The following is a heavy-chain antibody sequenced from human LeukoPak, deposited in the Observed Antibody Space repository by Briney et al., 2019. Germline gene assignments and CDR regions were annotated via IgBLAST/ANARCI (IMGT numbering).Heavy chain of an antibody. CDR3: AKDPNCDFWSGYYNGGFDY. CDR1: GFTFGDYA. Sequence: GGSLRLSCAASGFTFGDYAMHWVRQAPGKGLEWVSGISWNSGSIDYADSVKGRFTISRDNAKNSLYLQMNSLRAEDTALYYCAKDPNCDFWSGYYNGGFDYWGQGTLVTVSS. D-gene: IGHD3-3*01. V-gene: IGHV3-9*01. J-gene: IGHJ4*02. CDR2: ISWNSGSI.